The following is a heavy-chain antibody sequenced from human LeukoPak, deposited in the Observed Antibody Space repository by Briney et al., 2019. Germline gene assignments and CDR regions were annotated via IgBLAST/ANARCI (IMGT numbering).Heavy chain of an antibody. J-gene: IGHJ4*02. Sequence: GGSPRLSCAASGFTFSSYDMNWVRQAPGKGLEWLSYISSSGYTIYYADSVKGRFTISRDNARNSLYLQMNSLRAEDTALYYCARGGIAARFDYWGQGTLVTVSS. V-gene: IGHV3-48*01. D-gene: IGHD6-6*01. CDR3: ARGGIAARFDY. CDR2: ISSSGYTI. CDR1: GFTFSSYD.